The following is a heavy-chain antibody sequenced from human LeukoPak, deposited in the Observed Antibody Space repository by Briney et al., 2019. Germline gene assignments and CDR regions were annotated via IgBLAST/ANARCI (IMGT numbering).Heavy chain of an antibody. CDR2: IYHSGST. D-gene: IGHD4-11*01. CDR1: GYSISSGYY. Sequence: SETLSLTCTVSGYSISSGYYWGWIRQPPGKGLEWIGSIYHSGSTYYNPSLKSRVTISVDTSKNQFSLKLSSVTAADTAVYYCARVLLTTVTNYYMDVWGKGTTVTVSS. V-gene: IGHV4-38-2*02. CDR3: ARVLLTTVTNYYMDV. J-gene: IGHJ6*03.